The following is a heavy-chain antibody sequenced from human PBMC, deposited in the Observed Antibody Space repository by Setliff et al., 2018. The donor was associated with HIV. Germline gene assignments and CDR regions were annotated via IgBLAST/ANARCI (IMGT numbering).Heavy chain of an antibody. CDR2: IGYNGDT. D-gene: IGHD2-15*01. Sequence: SETLSLTCTVSGGSINSYYWNWIRQSPGKGLEWIGYIGYNGDTSYNPSLNSRVTLSVDRSKNQFSLKLSSVTAADAAVYYCARGAYCGGASCSLTRFDPWGQGTLVTVSS. V-gene: IGHV4-59*12. J-gene: IGHJ5*02. CDR1: GGSINSYY. CDR3: ARGAYCGGASCSLTRFDP.